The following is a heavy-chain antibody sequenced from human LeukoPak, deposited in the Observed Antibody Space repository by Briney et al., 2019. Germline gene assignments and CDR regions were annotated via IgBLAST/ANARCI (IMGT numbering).Heavy chain of an antibody. Sequence: GGSLRLSCAASGFTFSNYGMNWVRQAPGKGLEWVSYIGSSRSTISYTDSVKGRCTISTDNAKNSLFLQMNSLKAEDTAVYYCARNRVHSGNGAYHYMDVWGKGTTVTVSS. J-gene: IGHJ6*03. V-gene: IGHV3-48*01. CDR3: ARNRVHSGNGAYHYMDV. D-gene: IGHD5-12*01. CDR2: IGSSRSTI. CDR1: GFTFSNYG.